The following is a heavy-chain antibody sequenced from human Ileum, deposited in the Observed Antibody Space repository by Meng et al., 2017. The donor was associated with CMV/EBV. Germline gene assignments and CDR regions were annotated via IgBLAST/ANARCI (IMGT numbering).Heavy chain of an antibody. CDR3: ATELGIERDS. D-gene: IGHD7-27*01. CDR1: GFTVSSNY. CDR2: IYDDGST. J-gene: IGHJ4*02. Sequence: VQLVESVGGLVQPGGSLRLSCAASGFTVSSNYMTWVRQAPGRGLEWISVIYDDGSTYSADSVKDRFTISRDISKNTLYLQMKNLRAEDTAIYYCATELGIERDSWGQGTLVTVSS. V-gene: IGHV3-66*01.